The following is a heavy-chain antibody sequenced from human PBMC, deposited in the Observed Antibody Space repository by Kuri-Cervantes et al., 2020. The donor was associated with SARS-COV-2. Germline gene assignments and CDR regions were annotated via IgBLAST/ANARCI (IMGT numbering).Heavy chain of an antibody. Sequence: GSLRLSCTVSGGSISSSSYYWGWIRQPPGKGLEWIGYIYYSGSTNCNPSLKSRVTISVDTSKNKFSLTLSSVAAADTAAYYCARGADHYGVDVWGQGTTVTVSS. J-gene: IGHJ6*02. V-gene: IGHV4-61*05. CDR1: GGSISSSSYY. CDR3: ARGADHYGVDV. CDR2: IYYSGST. D-gene: IGHD1-26*01.